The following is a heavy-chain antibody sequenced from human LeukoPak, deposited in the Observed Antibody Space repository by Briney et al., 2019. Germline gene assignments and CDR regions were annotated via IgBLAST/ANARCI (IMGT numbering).Heavy chain of an antibody. J-gene: IGHJ3*02. CDR3: AKEQYYYDSSGYRSDAFDI. Sequence: PGGSLRLSCAASGFTFSSYAMSWVRQAPGKGLEWVSAISGSGGSTYCADSVKGRFTISRDNSKNTLYLQMNSLRAEDTAVYYCAKEQYYYDSSGYRSDAFDIWGQGTMVTVSS. CDR1: GFTFSSYA. D-gene: IGHD3-22*01. V-gene: IGHV3-23*01. CDR2: ISGSGGST.